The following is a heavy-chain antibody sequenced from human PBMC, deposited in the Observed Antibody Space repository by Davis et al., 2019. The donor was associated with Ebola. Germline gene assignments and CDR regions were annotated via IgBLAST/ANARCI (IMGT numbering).Heavy chain of an antibody. D-gene: IGHD2-15*01. Sequence: MPSETLSLTCAVSGASVTSGHWWRWVRHPPGKGLEWIGEIYHNGRTSYNPSLESRVALSVDKSNNRFSLSLTSVTAADTAVYYCARVYLGNLSPLPFDYWGQGILVTVSS. CDR3: ARVYLGNLSPLPFDY. CDR1: GASVTSGHW. J-gene: IGHJ4*02. CDR2: IYHNGRT. V-gene: IGHV4-4*02.